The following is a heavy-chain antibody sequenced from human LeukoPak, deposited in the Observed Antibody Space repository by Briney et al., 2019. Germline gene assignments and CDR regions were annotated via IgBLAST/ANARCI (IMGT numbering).Heavy chain of an antibody. D-gene: IGHD7-27*01. J-gene: IGHJ4*02. CDR3: AKGFPLNWGSGLLDY. Sequence: PGESLRLSCAASGFTFSRYWIHWVRQAPGKGLEWVSRINPDGSTTTYADSVKGRFTISRDNAKNTVYLQMNSLRAEDTAVYYCAKGFPLNWGSGLLDYWGQGTLVTVSS. CDR2: INPDGSTT. CDR1: GFTFSRYW. V-gene: IGHV3-74*01.